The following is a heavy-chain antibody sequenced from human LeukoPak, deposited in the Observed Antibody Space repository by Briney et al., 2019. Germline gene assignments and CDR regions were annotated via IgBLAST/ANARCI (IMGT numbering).Heavy chain of an antibody. CDR3: VRDRRSVGRAAYAFDI. Sequence: ASVKVSCKASGYTFTSYGISWVRQAPGQGLEWVGWISSYNGNTKYAEEFQGRVTMTTDTSTSTVYMELGSLTSDDTAVYYCVRDRRSVGRAAYAFDIWGQGTMVAVSS. D-gene: IGHD3-3*01. CDR2: ISSYNGNT. V-gene: IGHV1-18*01. J-gene: IGHJ3*02. CDR1: GYTFTSYG.